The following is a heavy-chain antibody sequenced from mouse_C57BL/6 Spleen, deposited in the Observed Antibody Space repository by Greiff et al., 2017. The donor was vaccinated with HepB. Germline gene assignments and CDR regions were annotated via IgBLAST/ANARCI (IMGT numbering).Heavy chain of an antibody. V-gene: IGHV5-17*01. D-gene: IGHD2-2*01. Sequence: EVKLVESGGGLVKPGGSLKLSCAASGFTFSDYGMHWVRQAPEKGLEWVAYISSGSSTIYYADTVKGRFTISRDNAKNTLFLQMTSLRSEDTAMYYCARAYGYLYAMDYWGQGTSVTVSS. CDR2: ISSGSSTI. CDR3: ARAYGYLYAMDY. CDR1: GFTFSDYG. J-gene: IGHJ4*01.